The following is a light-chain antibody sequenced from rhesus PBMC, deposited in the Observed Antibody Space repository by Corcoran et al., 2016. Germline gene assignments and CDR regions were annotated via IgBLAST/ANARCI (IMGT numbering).Light chain of an antibody. V-gene: IGKV1-22*01. Sequence: DIQLTQSPSSLSASVGDTVTITCLASQSISSWLDWSQQKPGTAPNLLIYKAFSLQSGAPSRFSGSGSGTDFTITISILQPEDFATYYCLQYSSSPFTFDPGTKLDIK. CDR3: LQYSSSPFT. CDR2: KAF. J-gene: IGKJ3*01. CDR1: QSISSW.